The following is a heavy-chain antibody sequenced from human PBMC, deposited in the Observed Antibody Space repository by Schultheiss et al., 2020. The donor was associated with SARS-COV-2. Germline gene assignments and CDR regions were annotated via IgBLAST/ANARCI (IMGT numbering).Heavy chain of an antibody. V-gene: IGHV4-34*01. CDR2: INHSGST. J-gene: IGHJ4*02. CDR3: ASEGLRFLENDY. CDR1: SGSFSGYY. D-gene: IGHD3-3*01. Sequence: SETLSLTCAVYSGSFSGYYWSWIRQPPGKGLEWIGEINHSGSTNYNPSLKSRVTISVDTSKNQFTLKLSSVTTADTAVYYCASEGLRFLENDYWGQGTLVTVSS.